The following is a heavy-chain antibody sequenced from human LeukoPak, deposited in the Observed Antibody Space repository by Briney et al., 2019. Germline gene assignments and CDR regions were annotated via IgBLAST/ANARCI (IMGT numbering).Heavy chain of an antibody. V-gene: IGHV1-2*02. CDR3: ARRTCSSTSCSNYYYYMDV. CDR1: GYTFTGYY. Sequence: ASVKVSCKASGYTFTGYYMHWVRQAPGQGLEWMGWINPNSGGTNYAQKFQGRVTMTRDTSISTAYMELSRLRSDDTAVYYCARRTCSSTSCSNYYYYMDVWGKGTTVTVSS. CDR2: INPNSGGT. D-gene: IGHD2-2*01. J-gene: IGHJ6*03.